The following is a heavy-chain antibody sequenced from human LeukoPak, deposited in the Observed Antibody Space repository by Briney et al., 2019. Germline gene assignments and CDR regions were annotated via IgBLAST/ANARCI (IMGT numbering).Heavy chain of an antibody. J-gene: IGHJ4*02. V-gene: IGHV3-30*04. Sequence: GGSLRPSCAASGFTFNTSAMHWVRQAPGRGLEWLTIISYDGSNTFYADSVKGRFTVSRDTSKNTLYLQMNSLRPEDTALYYCATVGDGDYPTFWGQGTLVTVSS. CDR1: GFTFNTSA. D-gene: IGHD4-17*01. CDR3: ATVGDGDYPTF. CDR2: ISYDGSNT.